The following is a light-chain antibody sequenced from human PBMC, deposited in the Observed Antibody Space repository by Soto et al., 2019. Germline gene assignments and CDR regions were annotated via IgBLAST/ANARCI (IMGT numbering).Light chain of an antibody. CDR2: DAS. CDR3: QQYNTYLVT. J-gene: IGKJ4*01. Sequence: DIQMTQSPSTLSASVGDRVTITCRASQSISTWLAWYRQKPGEAPSLLIYDASSLESGVPSRFSGSGSGTEFTLTISSLPPDDFATYYCQQYNTYLVTFGGGTKVEIK. V-gene: IGKV1-5*01. CDR1: QSISTW.